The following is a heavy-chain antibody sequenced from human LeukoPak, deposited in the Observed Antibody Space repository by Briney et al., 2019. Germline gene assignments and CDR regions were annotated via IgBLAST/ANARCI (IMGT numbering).Heavy chain of an antibody. CDR3: ARDSSGWSGGGYFDY. J-gene: IGHJ4*02. CDR2: ISYDGSDK. V-gene: IGHV3-30-3*01. D-gene: IGHD6-19*01. CDR1: GFTFSSYA. Sequence: GGSLRLSCAASGFTFSSYAMHWVRQAPGKGLEWVAVISYDGSDKYYADSVKGRFTISRDNSKNTLYLQMNSLRAEDTAVYYCARDSSGWSGGGYFDYWGQGTLVTVSS.